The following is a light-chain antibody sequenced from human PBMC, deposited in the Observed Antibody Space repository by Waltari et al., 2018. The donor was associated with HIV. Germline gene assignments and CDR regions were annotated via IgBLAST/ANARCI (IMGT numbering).Light chain of an antibody. J-gene: IGLJ2*01. Sequence: QSVLSQAPSASGTPGQSVAISCSGRTSNIGSHAVNWYQQLPGTAPKLLIHTNDQRPSGFPDRFSGSKSGTSASLAISGLQSADESDYYCATWDDSLNGPVFGGGTKLTVL. V-gene: IGLV1-44*01. CDR3: ATWDDSLNGPV. CDR1: TSNIGSHA. CDR2: TND.